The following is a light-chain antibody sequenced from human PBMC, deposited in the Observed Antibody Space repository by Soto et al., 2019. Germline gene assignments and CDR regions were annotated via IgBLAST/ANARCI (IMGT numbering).Light chain of an antibody. Sequence: EIVLAQSPVTLSLPPGERATLSCRASQSFSSRKIAWFQQKPGQAPRLLMYGASSRGTGIPDRFSGGGSGTDFTLTISRLEPEDFAVYYCLQYDTSPLTFGGGTKVDIK. J-gene: IGKJ4*01. CDR1: QSFSSRK. V-gene: IGKV3-20*01. CDR2: GAS. CDR3: LQYDTSPLT.